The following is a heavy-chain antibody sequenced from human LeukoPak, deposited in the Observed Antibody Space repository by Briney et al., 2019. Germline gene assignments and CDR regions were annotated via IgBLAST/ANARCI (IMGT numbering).Heavy chain of an antibody. Sequence: GGSLRLSCAASGFTFSSYWMSWVRQAPGKGLEWVANIKQDGSEKYYVDSVKGRFTISRDNAKNSLYLQMNSLRAEDTAVYYCARGFGSSSGGYYYYMDVWGKGTTVTVSS. CDR1: GFTFSSYW. CDR3: ARGFGSSSGGYYYYMDV. V-gene: IGHV3-7*01. CDR2: IKQDGSEK. D-gene: IGHD6-6*01. J-gene: IGHJ6*03.